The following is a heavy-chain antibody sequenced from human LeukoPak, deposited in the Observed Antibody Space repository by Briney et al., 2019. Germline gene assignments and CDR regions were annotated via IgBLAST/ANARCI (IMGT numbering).Heavy chain of an antibody. CDR2: INSDGSST. CDR1: GFTFSSYW. J-gene: IGHJ4*02. CDR3: GRGYSDYPLD. Sequence: GGSLRLSCAASGFTFSSYWVHWVRQAPGKGLVWVSPINSDGSSTSYADSVKGRFTISRDNAKNTVYLQVNSLRAEDTAVYYCGRGYSDYPLDWGQGTLVTVSS. D-gene: IGHD5-12*01. V-gene: IGHV3-74*01.